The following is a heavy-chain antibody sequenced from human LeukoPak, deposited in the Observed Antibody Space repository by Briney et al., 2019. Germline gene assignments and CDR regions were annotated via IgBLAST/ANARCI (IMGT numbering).Heavy chain of an antibody. Sequence: PGGSLRLSCAASGFTFSSYAMSWVRQAPGKGLEWVSAISGSGGSTYYADSVKGRFTISRDNSKNTLYLQMNSLRAEDTAVYYCARVSRATEAFDIWGQGTMVTVSS. J-gene: IGHJ3*02. D-gene: IGHD1-26*01. CDR3: ARVSRATEAFDI. CDR2: ISGSGGST. V-gene: IGHV3-23*01. CDR1: GFTFSSYA.